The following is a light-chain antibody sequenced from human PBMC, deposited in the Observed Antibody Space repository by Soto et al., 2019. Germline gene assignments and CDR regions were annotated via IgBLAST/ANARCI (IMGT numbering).Light chain of an antibody. CDR3: SSFTSSTTYV. J-gene: IGLJ1*01. V-gene: IGLV2-14*01. CDR1: SSDVGGYNY. CDR2: NVN. Sequence: SVLPQPASASGSPGQSITISCTGTSSDVGGYNYVSWYQQHPGEVPKLIIFNVNNRPSGVSNRFSGSKSGNTASLTISGLQAEDEADYYCSSFTSSTTYVFGTGTKVTVL.